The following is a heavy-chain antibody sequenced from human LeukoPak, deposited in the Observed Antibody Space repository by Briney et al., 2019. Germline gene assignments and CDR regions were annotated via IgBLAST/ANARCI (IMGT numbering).Heavy chain of an antibody. Sequence: GGSLRLSCAGSGYTFSNAWMSWIRQAPGRGLEWVGLIKTNSEDGTTDYAAPVRGRFTMLRDDSRNTLYLQMSSLKTEDTAVYYCARRDYYGSGSPDFWGQGTLVTVSS. CDR3: ARRDYYGSGSPDF. CDR1: GYTFSNAW. J-gene: IGHJ4*02. CDR2: IKTNSEDGTT. D-gene: IGHD3-10*01. V-gene: IGHV3-15*01.